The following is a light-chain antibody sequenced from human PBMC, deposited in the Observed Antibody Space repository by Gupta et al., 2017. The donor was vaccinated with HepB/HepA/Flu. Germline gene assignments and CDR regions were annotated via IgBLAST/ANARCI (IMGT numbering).Light chain of an antibody. CDR3: QKYNNRHLWM. V-gene: IGKV3-15*01. CDR2: GAS. CDR1: QRVSSN. J-gene: IGKJ1*01. Sequence: EIVMTPSPATLSVSPGERATLSCRASQRVSSNLAWYHQKPGQAPRLLIYGASTRATGIPARFSGSGSGTEFTLTNSSLQSEDLEVDDCQKYNNRHLWMFGQGTKVDVK.